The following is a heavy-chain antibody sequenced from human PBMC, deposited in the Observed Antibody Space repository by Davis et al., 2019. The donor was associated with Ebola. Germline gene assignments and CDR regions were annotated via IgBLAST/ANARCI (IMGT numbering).Heavy chain of an antibody. CDR2: ISGNGGRT. CDR1: GFTFSSYA. CDR3: AKEGIGSGWYSDLDY. D-gene: IGHD6-19*01. V-gene: IGHV3-23*01. J-gene: IGHJ4*02. Sequence: PGGSLRLSCAASGFTFSSYAMTWVRQAPGKGLEWVSAISGNGGRTYYADSVKGRFTISRDNSKNTLYLQMNSLRAEDTAVYYCAKEGIGSGWYSDLDYWGQGTLVTVSS.